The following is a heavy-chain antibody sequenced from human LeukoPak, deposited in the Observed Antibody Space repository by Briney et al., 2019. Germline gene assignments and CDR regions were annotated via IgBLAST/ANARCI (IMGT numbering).Heavy chain of an antibody. D-gene: IGHD3-22*01. V-gene: IGHV1-24*01. CDR1: GYTLTELS. CDR2: FDPEDGET. J-gene: IGHJ6*02. CDR3: ARFGTTYYYDSSGHSPYGMDV. Sequence: ASVKVSCKVSGYTLTELSMHWVRQAPGKGLGWMGGFDPEDGETIYAQKFQGRVTMTTDTSTSTAYMELRSLRSDDTAVYYCARFGTTYYYDSSGHSPYGMDVWGRGTTVTVSS.